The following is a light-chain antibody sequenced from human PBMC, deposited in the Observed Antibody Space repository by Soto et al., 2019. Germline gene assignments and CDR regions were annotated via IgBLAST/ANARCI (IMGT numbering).Light chain of an antibody. Sequence: EIGLTQSACTLSLSAGGRATLSCGASQSLSSSQLAWYQQKHGQAPRRLIHDASSRATGISDRFTGSGYGTDFNLTITTLETEDFAVYYCQQYGSSPRTFGLGTKVDIK. CDR1: QSLSSSQ. CDR3: QQYGSSPRT. V-gene: IGKV3-20*01. CDR2: DAS. J-gene: IGKJ1*01.